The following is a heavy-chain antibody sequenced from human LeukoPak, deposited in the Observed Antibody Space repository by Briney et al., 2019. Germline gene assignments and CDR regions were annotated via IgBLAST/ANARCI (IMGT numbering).Heavy chain of an antibody. V-gene: IGHV4-61*02. D-gene: IGHD6-13*01. CDR2: IYTSGST. CDR3: ARDRLPGYSSTPRWFDP. J-gene: IGHJ5*02. CDR1: GGSISSGSYY. Sequence: SETLSLTCTVSGGSISSGSYYWSWIRQPAGKGLEWIGRIYTSGSTNYNPSLKSRVTISVDTSKNQFSLKLSSVTAADTAVYYCARDRLPGYSSTPRWFDPWGQGTLVTVSS.